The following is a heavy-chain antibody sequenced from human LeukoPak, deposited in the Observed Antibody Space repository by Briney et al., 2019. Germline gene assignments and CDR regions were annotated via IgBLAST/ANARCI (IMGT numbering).Heavy chain of an antibody. D-gene: IGHD3-10*01. Sequence: GESLKISCKVSGYSFSSYWIGWVRQMPGEGLEWMGIIYPGDSDTRYSPSFQGQVTISADKSISTAYLQWSSLKASDSAMYYCATNTMFRGIHAFDIWGQGTMVTVSS. V-gene: IGHV5-51*01. CDR1: GYSFSSYW. CDR2: IYPGDSDT. J-gene: IGHJ3*02. CDR3: ATNTMFRGIHAFDI.